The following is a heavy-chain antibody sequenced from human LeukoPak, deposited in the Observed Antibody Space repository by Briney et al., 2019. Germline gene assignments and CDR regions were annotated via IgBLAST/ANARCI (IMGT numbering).Heavy chain of an antibody. CDR3: GRDWELRFHQGGFDY. D-gene: IGHD3-3*01. Sequence: PGGSLRLSCAASGFTFLSYSMNWVRQAPGKGLEWVSYISSSSSTIYYADSVKGRFTISRDNAKNSLYLQMNSLRSDDTAVYYCGRDWELRFHQGGFDYWGQGTLVTVSS. J-gene: IGHJ4*02. V-gene: IGHV3-48*01. CDR1: GFTFLSYS. CDR2: ISSSSSTI.